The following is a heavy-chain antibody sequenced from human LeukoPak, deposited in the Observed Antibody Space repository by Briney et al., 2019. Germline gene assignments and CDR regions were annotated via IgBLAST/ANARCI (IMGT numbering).Heavy chain of an antibody. D-gene: IGHD3-16*01. CDR3: ARSAILIRVSPEFDT. CDR2: IWYDGSNK. CDR1: GFTFSSYG. Sequence: GGSLRLSCAASGFTFSSYGMHWVRQAPGKGLEWVAVIWYDGSNKYYADSVKGRFTISRDNSKNTLYLQMNSLRAEDTAVYYCARSAILIRVSPEFDTWGQRNLVTVSS. J-gene: IGHJ5*02. V-gene: IGHV3-33*01.